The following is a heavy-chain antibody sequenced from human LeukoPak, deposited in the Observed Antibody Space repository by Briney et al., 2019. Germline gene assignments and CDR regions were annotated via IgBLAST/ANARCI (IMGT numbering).Heavy chain of an antibody. CDR2: IYYSGST. J-gene: IGHJ4*02. CDR1: GGSLSSYY. V-gene: IGHV4-30-4*01. D-gene: IGHD5-24*01. Sequence: SETLSLTCTVSGGSLSSYYWSWIRQPPGKGLEWIGYIYYSGSTYYNPSLKSRVTISVDTSKNQFSLKLSSVTAADTAVYYCARIEEMATMPFDYWGQGTLVTVSS. CDR3: ARIEEMATMPFDY.